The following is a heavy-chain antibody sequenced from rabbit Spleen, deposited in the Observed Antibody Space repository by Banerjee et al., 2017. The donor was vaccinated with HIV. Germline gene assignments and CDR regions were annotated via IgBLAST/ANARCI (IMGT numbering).Heavy chain of an antibody. J-gene: IGHJ6*01. D-gene: IGHD8-1*01. CDR1: GFSFNSGYD. Sequence: QSLEESGGGLVKPGASLKLTCKASGFSFNSGYDMCWVRQAPGKGLEWVACAYAGSSGSTYSATWAKGRFTISKTSSTTVTLQMTSLTAADTATYFCARDAGTSFSTYGMDLWVPGTLVTVS. V-gene: IGHV1S40*01. CDR2: AYAGSSGST. CDR3: ARDAGTSFSTYGMDL.